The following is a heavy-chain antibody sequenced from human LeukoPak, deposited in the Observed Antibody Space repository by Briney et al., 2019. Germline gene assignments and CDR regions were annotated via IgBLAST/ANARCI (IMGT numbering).Heavy chain of an antibody. CDR3: ACSLLVPRNLFDS. CDR2: ISSSSDTM. Sequence: GGSLRLSCAASGFTFSSHTMNWVRQAPGKGLEWVSYISSSSDTMKYADSVKGRFTISRDNAKNSLYPQMNSLSAEDTAVYYCACSLLVPRNLFDSWGQGTLVTVSS. CDR1: GFTFSSHT. J-gene: IGHJ4*02. V-gene: IGHV3-48*01. D-gene: IGHD3-16*02.